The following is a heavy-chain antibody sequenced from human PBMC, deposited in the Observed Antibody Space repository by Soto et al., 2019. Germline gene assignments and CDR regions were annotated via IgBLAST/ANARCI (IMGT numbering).Heavy chain of an antibody. J-gene: IGHJ4*01. D-gene: IGHD6-19*01. CDR1: RYTFTING. CDR3: ARDQQQWLVLDY. CDR2: ISAYNGNT. V-gene: IGHV1-18*04. Sequence: ASVKVSCKASRYTFTINGISSVRLAPGQGLEWMGWISAYNGNTNYAQNFQDRVTMTTDTSTSTAYMELRSLRSDDTAVYFCARDQQQWLVLDYWGQGTLVTVSS.